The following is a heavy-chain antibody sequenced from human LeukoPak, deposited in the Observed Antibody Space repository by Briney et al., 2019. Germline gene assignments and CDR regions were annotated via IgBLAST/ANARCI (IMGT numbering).Heavy chain of an antibody. CDR3: ASMVRGHAHAFDI. CDR2: IYYSGST. Sequence: PSETLSLTCTVSGGSISSGGYYWSWIRQHPGKGLEWIGYIYYSGSTYYNPSLKSRVTISVDTSKNQFSLKLSSVTAADTAVYYCASMVRGHAHAFDIWGQGTMVTVSS. CDR1: GGSISSGGYY. V-gene: IGHV4-31*03. J-gene: IGHJ3*02. D-gene: IGHD3-10*01.